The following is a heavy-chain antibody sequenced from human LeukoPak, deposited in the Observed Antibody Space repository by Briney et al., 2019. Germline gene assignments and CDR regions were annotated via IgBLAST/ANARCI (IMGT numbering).Heavy chain of an antibody. D-gene: IGHD3-22*01. Sequence: SETLSLTCTVSGGSVSSGSYYWSWIRQPPGEGLEWIGYIYHTGSTKYNPSLKSRVTISVDTSKNQFSLKLSSVTAADTAVYYCARQYYYESSGFWYWGQGTLVTVSS. CDR2: IYHTGST. J-gene: IGHJ4*02. V-gene: IGHV4-61*01. CDR3: ARQYYYESSGFWY. CDR1: GGSVSSGSYY.